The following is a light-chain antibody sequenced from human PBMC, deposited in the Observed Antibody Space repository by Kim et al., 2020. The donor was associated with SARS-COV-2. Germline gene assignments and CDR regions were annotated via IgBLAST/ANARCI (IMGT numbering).Light chain of an antibody. V-gene: IGLV4-69*01. Sequence: QLVLTQSPSASASLGASVKLTCTLSSGHSRNAIAWHQQQPERGPRYLMKLNSDGSHTKGDGIPHRFSGSSSGAERYLTISSLQSEDEADYYCQTWDTGIHVFGGGTKVTVL. CDR2: LNSDGSH. CDR1: SGHSRNA. J-gene: IGLJ3*02. CDR3: QTWDTGIHV.